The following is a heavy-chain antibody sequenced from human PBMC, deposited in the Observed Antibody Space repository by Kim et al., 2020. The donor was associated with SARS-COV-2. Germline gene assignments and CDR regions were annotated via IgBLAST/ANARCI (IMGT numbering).Heavy chain of an antibody. D-gene: IGHD6-19*01. CDR3: ARGRGSIAVAGTFDY. J-gene: IGHJ4*02. Sequence: KFQGRVTMTRDTSTSTVYMGLSSLRSEDTAVYYCARGRGSIAVAGTFDYWGRGTLVTVSS. V-gene: IGHV1-46*01.